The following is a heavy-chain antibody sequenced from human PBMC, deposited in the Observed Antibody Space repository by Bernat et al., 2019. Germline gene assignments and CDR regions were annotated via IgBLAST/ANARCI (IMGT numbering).Heavy chain of an antibody. D-gene: IGHD4-17*01. CDR1: GGTFSSCA. CDR2: IIPIFGTA. J-gene: IGHJ6*03. V-gene: IGHV1-69*06. Sequence: QVQLVQSGAEVKKPGSSVKVSCKASGGTFSSCAFSWVRQAPGQGLEWMGGIIPIFGTANYAQKFQGRVTITADKSTSTAYMELSSLRSEDTAVYYCAMLNGNYVDYYYYYMDVWGKGTTVTVSS. CDR3: AMLNGNYVDYYYYYMDV.